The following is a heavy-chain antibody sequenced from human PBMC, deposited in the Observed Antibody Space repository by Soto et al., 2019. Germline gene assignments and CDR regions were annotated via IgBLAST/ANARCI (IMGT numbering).Heavy chain of an antibody. CDR3: TRDPGIAVAGFRKLHYFYRIDV. V-gene: IGHV1-2*04. Sequence: QVRLVQSGAEVKKPGASVKVSCKASGYTFTGSYMHWVRQAPGQGIEWMGWINPNSGGTNYAQKFKGWVTMTRDKSISTAYQELSSLRSDDTAFYYFTRDPGIAVAGFRKLHYFYRIDVWGQGTTVTVSS. CDR1: GYTFTGSY. CDR2: INPNSGGT. J-gene: IGHJ6*02. D-gene: IGHD6-13*01.